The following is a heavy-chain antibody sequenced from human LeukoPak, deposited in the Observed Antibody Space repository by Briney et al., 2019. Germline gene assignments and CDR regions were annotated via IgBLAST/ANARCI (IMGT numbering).Heavy chain of an antibody. J-gene: IGHJ4*02. CDR1: GFTFSSFE. Sequence: GGSLRLSCAASGFTFSSFEMTWVRQAPGKGLEWVSYTSSSGSTIYYADSVKGRFTISRDNAKNSLFLQMNSLRAEDTAVYYCASRYCVNGVCYQGYWGQGAPVTVSS. CDR2: TSSSGSTI. D-gene: IGHD2-8*01. CDR3: ASRYCVNGVCYQGY. V-gene: IGHV3-48*03.